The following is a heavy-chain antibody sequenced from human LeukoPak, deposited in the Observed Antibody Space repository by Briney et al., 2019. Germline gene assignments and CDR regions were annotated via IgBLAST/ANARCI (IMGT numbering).Heavy chain of an antibody. J-gene: IGHJ4*02. CDR3: AKSKFSCIGNNCYSPDY. CDR2: ISYDGSNE. V-gene: IGHV3-30*18. Sequence: GRSLRLFCAASGLPFSSHAMHWVRHPRGKGRECGAFISYDGSNEHYADSVKGRFTISRDNSKNTLYLQVNSLRAEDTAVYYCAKSKFSCIGNNCYSPDYWGQGTLVTVSS. CDR1: GLPFSSHA. D-gene: IGHD2-15*01.